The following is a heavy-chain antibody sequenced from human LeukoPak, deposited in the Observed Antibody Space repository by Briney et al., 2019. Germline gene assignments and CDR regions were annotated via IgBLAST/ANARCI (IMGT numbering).Heavy chain of an antibody. CDR2: INGDGSNT. D-gene: IGHD3-10*01. Sequence: TGGSLRLSCAASGFTFRSFWMHWVRQTPGKGLVWVSRINGDGSNTTYADSVKGRFTTSRDTAKNTVYLQMNSLRAEDTAVYYCAGGSGSYSSDAFDIWGQGTMVTVSS. V-gene: IGHV3-74*01. J-gene: IGHJ3*02. CDR3: AGGSGSYSSDAFDI. CDR1: GFTFRSFW.